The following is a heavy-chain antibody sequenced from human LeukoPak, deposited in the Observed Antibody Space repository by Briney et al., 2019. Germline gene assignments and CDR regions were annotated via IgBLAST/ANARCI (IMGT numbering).Heavy chain of an antibody. J-gene: IGHJ4*02. CDR2: IHYSGNT. V-gene: IGHV4-59*08. Sequence: SETLSLTCTVSGASISAYSWSWIRQPPGKGLEWIGCIHYSGNTHCNPSLESRVTLSVDTSKNQCSLKLSSVTAADTAVYYCARHGRESRYFDWLLYYIDHWGQGALVTVSS. CDR1: GASISAYS. CDR3: ARHGRESRYFDWLLYYIDH. D-gene: IGHD3-9*01.